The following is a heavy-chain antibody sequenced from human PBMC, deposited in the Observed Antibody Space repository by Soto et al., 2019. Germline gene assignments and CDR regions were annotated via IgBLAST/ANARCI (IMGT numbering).Heavy chain of an antibody. D-gene: IGHD3-16*01. J-gene: IGHJ4*02. V-gene: IGHV3-53*01. CDR2: IYTDGGT. CDR1: GFTVSSNS. CDR3: ARDNSMLGAPFHY. Sequence: GGSLRLSCAASGFTVSSNSMSWFRQAPGKGLEWVSLIYTDGGTYYGDSVKGRFTISRDTSKNTLSLQMTSLRADDTAVYYCARDNSMLGAPFHYWGQGTRVTVSS.